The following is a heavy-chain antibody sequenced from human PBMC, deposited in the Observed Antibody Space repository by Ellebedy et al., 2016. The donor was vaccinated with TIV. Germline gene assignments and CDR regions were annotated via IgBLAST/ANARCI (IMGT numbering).Heavy chain of an antibody. CDR2: ISNTGRT. J-gene: IGHJ4*02. D-gene: IGHD3-10*01. CDR3: ARDRRGSYDF. CDR1: GASTSSSY. Sequence: MPSETLSLTCTVSGASTSSSYWSWIRQTPGKDLEWIGYISNTGRTNYNPSLQSRVTISVDTSRNQFSLTLRSLTAADTAVYYCARDRRGSYDFWGQGTLLAVSS. V-gene: IGHV4-59*01.